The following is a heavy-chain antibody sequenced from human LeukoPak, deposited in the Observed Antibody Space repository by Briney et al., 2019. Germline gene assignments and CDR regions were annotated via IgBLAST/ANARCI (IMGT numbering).Heavy chain of an antibody. V-gene: IGHV3-30*02. CDR2: IRYDANNK. D-gene: IGHD3-9*01. CDR3: ARGGYYNILTGFRSTVLGFDY. Sequence: PGGSLRLSCAASGFTFSSYAMSWVRQAPGKGLEWVTFIRYDANNKYYADSVKGRFTISRDNSKNTLYLQMSSLRAEDTAVYYCARGGYYNILTGFRSTVLGFDYWGRGTLVTVSS. J-gene: IGHJ4*02. CDR1: GFTFSSYA.